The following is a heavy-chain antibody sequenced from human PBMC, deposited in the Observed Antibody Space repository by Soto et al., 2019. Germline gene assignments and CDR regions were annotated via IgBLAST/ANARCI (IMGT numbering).Heavy chain of an antibody. CDR3: ARDLENYDFWSGYYTNYYYYGMDV. CDR2: ISSSSSYI. Sequence: GWSLRLSCAASGFTFSSYSMNWVRQAPGKGLEWVSSISSSSSYIYYADSVKGRFTISRDNAKNSLYLQMNSLRAEDMAVYYCARDLENYDFWSGYYTNYYYYGMDVWGQGTTVTVSS. J-gene: IGHJ6*02. CDR1: GFTFSSYS. D-gene: IGHD3-3*01. V-gene: IGHV3-21*01.